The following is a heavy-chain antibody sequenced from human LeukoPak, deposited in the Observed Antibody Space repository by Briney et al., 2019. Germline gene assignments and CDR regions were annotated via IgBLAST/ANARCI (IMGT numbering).Heavy chain of an antibody. CDR2: IYHSGST. J-gene: IGHJ4*02. V-gene: IGHV4-30-2*01. Sequence: SETLSLTCAVSGGSISSGGYSWSWIRQPPGKGLEWIGYIYHSGSTYYNPSLKSRVTISVDRSKNQFSLKLSSVTAADTAVYYCARAAHYDSSAFDYWGQGTLVTASS. CDR1: GGSISSGGYS. D-gene: IGHD3-22*01. CDR3: ARAAHYDSSAFDY.